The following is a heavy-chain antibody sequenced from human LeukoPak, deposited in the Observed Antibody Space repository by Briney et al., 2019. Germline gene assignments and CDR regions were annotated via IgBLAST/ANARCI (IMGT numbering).Heavy chain of an antibody. CDR2: ISAYNGNT. V-gene: IGHV1-18*01. Sequence: GASVKVSCKASGYTFTRYGISWVRQAPGQGLEWMGWISAYNGNTNYAQKLRGRVTMTTDTSTSTAYMELRSLRSDDTAVYYCASSLDDYGDDAFDIWGQGTMVTVSS. J-gene: IGHJ3*02. CDR3: ASSLDDYGDDAFDI. CDR1: GYTFTRYG. D-gene: IGHD4-17*01.